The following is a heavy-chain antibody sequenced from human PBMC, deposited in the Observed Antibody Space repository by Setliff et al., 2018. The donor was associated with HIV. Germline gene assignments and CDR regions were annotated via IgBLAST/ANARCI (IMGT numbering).Heavy chain of an antibody. Sequence: NPSETLSLTCTVSGGSISSSSYYWGWIRQPPGKGLEWIGSIYYSGSTYYNPSLKSRVTISVDTSKNQFSLKLSSVTAADTAVYYCASPGRRRGYCSSTSCYDEGLYYYYYMDVWGKGTKVTVSS. D-gene: IGHD2-2*01. CDR1: GGSISSSSYY. J-gene: IGHJ6*03. CDR3: ASPGRRRGYCSSTSCYDEGLYYYYYMDV. CDR2: IYYSGST. V-gene: IGHV4-39*01.